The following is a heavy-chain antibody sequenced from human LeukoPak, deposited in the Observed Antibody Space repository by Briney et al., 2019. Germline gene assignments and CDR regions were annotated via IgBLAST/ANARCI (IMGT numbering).Heavy chain of an antibody. Sequence: GGSLRLSCAASGFTFSSYWMSWVRQAPGKGLEWVANIKQDGSEKYYVDSVKGRFTISRDNAKNSLYLQMNSLRAEDTAVYYYARDVKYYDSSGCPDYWGQGTLVTVSS. V-gene: IGHV3-7*01. D-gene: IGHD3-22*01. J-gene: IGHJ4*02. CDR1: GFTFSSYW. CDR2: IKQDGSEK. CDR3: ARDVKYYDSSGCPDY.